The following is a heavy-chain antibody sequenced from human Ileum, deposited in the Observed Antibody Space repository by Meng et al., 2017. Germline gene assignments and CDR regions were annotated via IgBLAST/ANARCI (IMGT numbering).Heavy chain of an antibody. D-gene: IGHD5-18*01. V-gene: IGHV4-61*01. CDR3: ARAETALDY. CDR1: GGSVSSGSYY. CDR2: IYYTGST. J-gene: IGHJ4*02. Sequence: QVHLPGSGPGRVRPSETLSLTCTVSGGSVSSGSYYWNWIRQPPGKGPEWIAYIYYTGSTNYNPSLKSRVIISADTSKNQFSLKLSSVTAADTAVYYCARAETALDYWGQGTLVTVSS.